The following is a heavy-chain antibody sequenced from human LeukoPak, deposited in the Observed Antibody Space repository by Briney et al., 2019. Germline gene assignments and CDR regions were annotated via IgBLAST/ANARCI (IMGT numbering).Heavy chain of an antibody. J-gene: IGHJ4*01. V-gene: IGHV3-74*01. Sequence: GGSLTLTCAASGFTFSSYWMHWVRQAPGKGLMWVSRINSDGSITNYADSVKGRFTISRDNAKNTLYLQMNSLRAEDTAVYYCARVRATFSTHFDNWGHETTLSVSS. D-gene: IGHD5-12*01. CDR3: ARVRATFSTHFDN. CDR2: INSDGSIT. CDR1: GFTFSSYW.